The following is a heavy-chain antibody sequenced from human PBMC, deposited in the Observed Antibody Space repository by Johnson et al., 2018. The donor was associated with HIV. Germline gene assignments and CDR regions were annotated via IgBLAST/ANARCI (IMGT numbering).Heavy chain of an antibody. V-gene: IGHV3-13*01. CDR3: AKWGLGGGADAFDI. Sequence: VQLVESGGGLVQPGGSLRLSCAASGFTFSSYDMHWVRQATGKGLEWVSAIGTAGDTYYPGSVKGRFTISRDNSKNTLYLQMNSLRAEDTAVYYCAKWGLGGGADAFDIWGQGTMVT. CDR1: GFTFSSYD. D-gene: IGHD3-16*01. J-gene: IGHJ3*02. CDR2: IGTAGDT.